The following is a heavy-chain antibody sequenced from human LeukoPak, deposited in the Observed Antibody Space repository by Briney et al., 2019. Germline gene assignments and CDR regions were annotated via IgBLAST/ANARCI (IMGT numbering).Heavy chain of an antibody. CDR1: GFTFSDYY. CDR3: AGDSYYYDSSGYIY. D-gene: IGHD3-22*01. Sequence: AGGSLRLSCATSGFTFSDYYMSWIRQAPGKGLEWVSYISSSSSYTNYADSVKGRFTISRDNAKNSLYLQMNSLRAEDTAVYYCAGDSYYYDSSGYIYWGQGTLVTVSS. CDR2: ISSSSSYT. V-gene: IGHV3-11*06. J-gene: IGHJ4*02.